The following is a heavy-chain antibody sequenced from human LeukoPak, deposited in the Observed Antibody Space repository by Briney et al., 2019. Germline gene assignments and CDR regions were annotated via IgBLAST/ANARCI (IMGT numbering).Heavy chain of an antibody. CDR2: IYYSGST. D-gene: IGHD3-10*01. V-gene: IGHV4-39*07. J-gene: IGHJ4*02. Sequence: PSETLSLTCTVSGGSITSSDYYWGWIRQPPGKGLEWIGSIYYSGSTYYNPSLKSRVTISIDMSNNQFSLKLTSVTAADTAMYYCARDPNRRYYGSGSSSPLDYWGQGTLVTVSS. CDR3: ARDPNRRYYGSGSSSPLDY. CDR1: GGSITSSDYY.